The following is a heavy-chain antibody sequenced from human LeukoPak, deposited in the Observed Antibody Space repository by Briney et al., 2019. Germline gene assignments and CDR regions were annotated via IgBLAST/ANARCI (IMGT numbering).Heavy chain of an antibody. Sequence: SVKVSCKASGGTFSSYAISWVRQAPGQGLEWMGRIIPILGITNYAQKFQGRVTITADKSTSTAYMELRSLRSEDTAVYCCARGAGSYYHDPLDYWGQGTLVTVSS. J-gene: IGHJ4*02. CDR3: ARGAGSYYHDPLDY. CDR1: GGTFSSYA. CDR2: IIPILGIT. D-gene: IGHD3-10*01. V-gene: IGHV1-69*04.